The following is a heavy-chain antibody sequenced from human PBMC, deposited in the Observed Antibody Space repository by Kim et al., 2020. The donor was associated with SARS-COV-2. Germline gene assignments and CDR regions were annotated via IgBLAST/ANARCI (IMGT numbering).Heavy chain of an antibody. CDR3: AREATLLGYCSGGSCYEDYYDGMDV. CDR2: IIPIFGTA. Sequence: SVKVSCKASGGTFSSYAISWVRQAPGQGLEWMGGIIPIFGTANYAQKFQGRVTITADESTSTAYMELSSLRSEDTAVYYCAREATLLGYCSGGSCYEDYYDGMDVWGQGTTVTVSS. CDR1: GGTFSSYA. D-gene: IGHD2-15*01. V-gene: IGHV1-69*13. J-gene: IGHJ6*02.